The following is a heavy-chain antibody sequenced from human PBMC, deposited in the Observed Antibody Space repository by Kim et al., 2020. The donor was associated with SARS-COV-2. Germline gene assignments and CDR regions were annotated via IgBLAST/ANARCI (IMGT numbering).Heavy chain of an antibody. CDR3: SRSSYHRILEYYIDY. CDR2: IYSGGNT. J-gene: IGHJ4*02. V-gene: IGHV3-53*01. D-gene: IGHD1-1*01. CDR1: GFSVSTNY. Sequence: GGSLRLSCAASGFSVSTNYMSWVRQAPGEGLEWLAIIYSGGNTYYADSVKGRFTISRDDSKNTVCLLMNSQRVEDTATYYCSRSSYHRILEYYIDYWGPGALGTVSS.